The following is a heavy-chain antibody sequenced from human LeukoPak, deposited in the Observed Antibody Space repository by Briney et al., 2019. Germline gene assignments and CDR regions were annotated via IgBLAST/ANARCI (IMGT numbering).Heavy chain of an antibody. CDR2: INHSGST. V-gene: IGHV4-34*01. CDR1: GGSFSGYY. Sequence: SETLSLTCAVYGGSFSGYYWSWIRQPPGKGLEWIGEINHSGSTNYNPSLKSRVTISVDTSKSQFSLKLSSVTAADTAVYYCARGRFDTAMATRPSYYYHYGMDVWGQGTTVTVSS. D-gene: IGHD5-18*01. CDR3: ARGRFDTAMATRPSYYYHYGMDV. J-gene: IGHJ6*02.